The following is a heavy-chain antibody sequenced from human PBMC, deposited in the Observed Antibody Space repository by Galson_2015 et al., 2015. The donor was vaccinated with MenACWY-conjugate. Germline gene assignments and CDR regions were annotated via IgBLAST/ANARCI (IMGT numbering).Heavy chain of an antibody. CDR1: GYSFINCG. Sequence: SVKVSCKASGYSFINCGISWVRQAPGQGLEWMGRISTYNGNTNYAQKFQGRVTMTTDTSTTTVYMELRSLGSDDTAVYFCARDSQRGEISGFYFNWYFDVWGRGTLVTVSS. J-gene: IGHJ2*01. CDR3: ARDSQRGEISGFYFNWYFDV. V-gene: IGHV1-18*01. CDR2: ISTYNGNT. D-gene: IGHD3-22*01.